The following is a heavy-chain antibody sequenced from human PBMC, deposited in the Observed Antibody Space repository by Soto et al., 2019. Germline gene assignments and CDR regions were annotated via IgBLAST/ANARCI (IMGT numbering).Heavy chain of an antibody. J-gene: IGHJ6*02. CDR1: GFTLSRYV. CDR2: ISYDGNNK. CDR3: ARADAYYGMDV. Sequence: QVQLVESGGGVVQPGRSLRLSCAASGFTLSRYVMHWVRQAPGKGLEWVAVISYDGNNKNYADYVKGRFTISRDNSKNTLYLQMNSLRAEDTAVYYCARADAYYGMDVWGQGTTVTVSS. V-gene: IGHV3-30-3*01.